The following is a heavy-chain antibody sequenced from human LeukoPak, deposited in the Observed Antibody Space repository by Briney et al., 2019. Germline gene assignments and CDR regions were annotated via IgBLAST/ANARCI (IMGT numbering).Heavy chain of an antibody. CDR3: ARVSVDSSSWYSLDY. D-gene: IGHD6-13*01. V-gene: IGHV3-74*01. CDR1: GSTFSSYW. CDR2: INSDGSST. J-gene: IGHJ4*02. Sequence: GGSLRLSCAASGSTFSSYWMHWVRQAPGKGLVWVSRINSDGSSTSYADSVKGRFTISRDNAKNTLYLQMNSLRAEDTAVYYCARVSVDSSSWYSLDYWGQGTLVTVSS.